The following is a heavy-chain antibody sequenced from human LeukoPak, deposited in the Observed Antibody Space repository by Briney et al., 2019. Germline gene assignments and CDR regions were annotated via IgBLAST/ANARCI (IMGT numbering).Heavy chain of an antibody. Sequence: SETLSLTCTVSGGSISSSYWSWIRQPPGKGLEWIGYIYYSGSTNYNPSLKSRVTISVDTSKNQFSLKLSSVTAADTAVYYCARTYYDILTGYYHSWFDPWGQGTLVTVSS. CDR3: ARTYYDILTGYYHSWFDP. V-gene: IGHV4-59*01. CDR2: IYYSGST. CDR1: GGSISSSY. J-gene: IGHJ5*02. D-gene: IGHD3-9*01.